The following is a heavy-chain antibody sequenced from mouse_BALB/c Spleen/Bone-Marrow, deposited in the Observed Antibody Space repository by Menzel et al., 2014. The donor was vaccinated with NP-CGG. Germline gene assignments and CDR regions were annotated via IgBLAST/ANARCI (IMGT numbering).Heavy chain of an antibody. D-gene: IGHD1-1*01. CDR2: IWSGGST. V-gene: IGHV2-2*02. Sequence: VMLVESGPGLVQPSQSLSISCTASGFSLTSYGVHWVRQSPGKGLEWLGAIWSGGSTAYNAAFISSLSISRDNSKSQVFFKKNSLQAKGPAIYYFAKSPIYYGSSFYYAMEYWGQGTSVTVSS. J-gene: IGHJ4*01. CDR3: AKSPIYYGSSFYYAMEY. CDR1: GFSLTSYG.